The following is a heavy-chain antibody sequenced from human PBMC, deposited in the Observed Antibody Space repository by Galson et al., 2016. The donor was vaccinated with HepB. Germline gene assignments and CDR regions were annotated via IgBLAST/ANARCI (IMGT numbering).Heavy chain of an antibody. CDR1: GGSLTYYY. CDR2: IYYSGLT. Sequence: SETLSLTCSVSGGSLTYYYWTWIRQTPEKGLEWIGYIYYSGLTHYNPSLKSRVTISADTSKGQFSLKLTSVTAADTAVYYCARRSHDSYGSGSLDSWGQGTLVIVSS. D-gene: IGHD3-10*01. CDR3: ARRSHDSYGSGSLDS. V-gene: IGHV4-59*08. J-gene: IGHJ5*01.